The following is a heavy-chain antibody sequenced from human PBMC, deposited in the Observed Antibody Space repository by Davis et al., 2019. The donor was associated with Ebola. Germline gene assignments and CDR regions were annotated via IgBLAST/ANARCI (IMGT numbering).Heavy chain of an antibody. CDR2: ISAYNGNT. CDR3: ARDRDCSSTSCYGWFDP. Sequence: AASVKVSCKASGYTFTSYGISWVRQAPGQGLEWMGWISAYNGNTNYAQKLQGRVTMTTDTSTSTVYMELSSLRSEDTAVYYCARDRDCSSTSCYGWFDPWGQGTLVTVSS. J-gene: IGHJ5*02. D-gene: IGHD2-2*01. CDR1: GYTFTSYG. V-gene: IGHV1-18*01.